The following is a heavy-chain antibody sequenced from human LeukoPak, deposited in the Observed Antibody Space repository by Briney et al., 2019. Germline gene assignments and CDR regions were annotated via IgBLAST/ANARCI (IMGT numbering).Heavy chain of an antibody. Sequence: PSETLSLTCTVSGGSISSGDYYWSWIRQPPGKGLEWIGYIYYSGSTYYNPSLKSRVTISVDTSKNQFSLKLSSVTAADTAVYYCARTVEDPYYDFWSGSRFRPLYFDYWGQGTLVTVSS. V-gene: IGHV4-30-4*02. J-gene: IGHJ4*02. CDR3: ARTVEDPYYDFWSGSRFRPLYFDY. D-gene: IGHD3-3*01. CDR2: IYYSGST. CDR1: GGSISSGDYY.